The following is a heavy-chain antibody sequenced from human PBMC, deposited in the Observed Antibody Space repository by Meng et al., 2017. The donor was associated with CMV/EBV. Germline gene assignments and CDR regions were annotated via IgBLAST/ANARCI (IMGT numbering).Heavy chain of an antibody. CDR1: EYGISWDR. D-gene: IGHD2-2*01. Sequence: WKGSEYGISWDRLGWGQRMAGKGRVWMYIIYPGDSETRHSPSVKGKVTISTNKYISTAYLQWGGLKASDTAMYYCEIYAVVPAGPDSWGQGTLVTVSS. CDR3: EIYAVVPAGPDS. V-gene: IGHV5-51*07. J-gene: IGHJ4*02. CDR2: IYPGDSET.